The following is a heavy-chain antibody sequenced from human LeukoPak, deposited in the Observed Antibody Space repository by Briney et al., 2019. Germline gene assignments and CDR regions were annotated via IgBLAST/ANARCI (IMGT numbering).Heavy chain of an antibody. Sequence: SETLSLTCTVSGGSISSSSYYWGWIRQPPGKGLEWIGSIYYSGSTYYNPSLKSRVTISVDTSKNQFSLKLSSVTAADTAVYYCARVKHPNSLAATPYDAFDIWGQGTMVTVSS. CDR2: IYYSGST. V-gene: IGHV4-39*07. CDR3: ARVKHPNSLAATPYDAFDI. J-gene: IGHJ3*02. D-gene: IGHD2-15*01. CDR1: GGSISSSSYY.